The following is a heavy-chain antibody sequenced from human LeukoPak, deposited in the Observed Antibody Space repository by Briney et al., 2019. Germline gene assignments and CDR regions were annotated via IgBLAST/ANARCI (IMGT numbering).Heavy chain of an antibody. CDR1: GGTFSSYA. V-gene: IGHV1-69*04. CDR2: IIPILGIA. J-gene: IGHJ4*02. CDR3: ARGTGTHTYYFDY. D-gene: IGHD1-1*01. Sequence: SVKVSCKASGGTFSSYAISWVRQAPGQGLEWMGRIIPILGIANYAQKFQGRVTITADKSTSTAYMELSSLRSEDTAVYYCARGTGTHTYYFDYWGQGTLVTVSS.